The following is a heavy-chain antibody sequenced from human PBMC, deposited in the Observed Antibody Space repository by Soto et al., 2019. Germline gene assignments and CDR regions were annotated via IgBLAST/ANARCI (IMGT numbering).Heavy chain of an antibody. D-gene: IGHD3-9*01. J-gene: IGHJ4*02. CDR3: ARHPGYYDILTGYTTYYFDY. Sequence: ALETLSLPCTVFGGSIGTYYWSWIRKTQGKGWEWNGYIYYRGNTDYNPSLKSRVTISLDTPKNQFSLKLSSVTAADTAVYYCARHPGYYDILTGYTTYYFDYWGQGILVTVSS. CDR1: GGSIGTYY. CDR2: IYYRGNT. V-gene: IGHV4-59*08.